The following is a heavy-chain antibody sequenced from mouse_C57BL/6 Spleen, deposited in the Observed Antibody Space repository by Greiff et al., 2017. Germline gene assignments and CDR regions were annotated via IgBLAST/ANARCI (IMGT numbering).Heavy chain of an antibody. J-gene: IGHJ1*03. CDR2: IDPSDSET. Sequence: QVQLQQPGAELVRPGSSVKLSCKASGYTFTSYWMHWVKQRPIQGLEWIGNIDPSDSETHYNQKFKDKATLTVDKSSRTAYMQLSSLTSEDSAVYYCGRGMAYDYDAGGWYLDVWDRGTTVTVAS. V-gene: IGHV1-52*01. CDR3: GRGMAYDYDAGGWYLDV. CDR1: GYTFTSYW. D-gene: IGHD2-4*01.